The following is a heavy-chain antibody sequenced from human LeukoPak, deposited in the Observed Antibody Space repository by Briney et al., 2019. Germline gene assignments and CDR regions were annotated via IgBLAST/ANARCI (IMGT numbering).Heavy chain of an antibody. CDR3: ASISITIFGVVISPGRYYYGMDV. J-gene: IGHJ6*02. Sequence: ASVTVSCTASGGTFSSYAISWVRQAPGQGLEWMGGIIPIFGTANYAQKFQGRVTITADESTSTAYMELSSLRSEDTAVYYCASISITIFGVVISPGRYYYGMDVWGQGTTVTVSS. D-gene: IGHD3-3*01. V-gene: IGHV1-69*13. CDR2: IIPIFGTA. CDR1: GGTFSSYA.